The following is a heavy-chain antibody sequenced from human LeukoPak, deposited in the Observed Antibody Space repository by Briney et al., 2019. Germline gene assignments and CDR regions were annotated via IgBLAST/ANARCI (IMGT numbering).Heavy chain of an antibody. D-gene: IGHD6-13*01. V-gene: IGHV4-30-2*01. Sequence: SETLSLTCAVSGRSISSGGYSWSWIRQPPGKGLEWIGYIYHSGSTYYNPSLKSRVTISVDRSKNQFSLKLSSVTAADTAVYYCARGVAAWFDPWGQGTLVTVSS. CDR3: ARGVAAWFDP. CDR1: GRSISSGGYS. J-gene: IGHJ5*02. CDR2: IYHSGST.